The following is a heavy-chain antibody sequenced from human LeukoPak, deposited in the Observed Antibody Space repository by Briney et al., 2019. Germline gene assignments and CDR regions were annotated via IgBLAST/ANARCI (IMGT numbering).Heavy chain of an antibody. V-gene: IGHV4-59*01. J-gene: IGHJ6*02. D-gene: IGHD3-3*01. CDR1: GGSISSYY. Sequence: SSETLSLTCTVSGGSISSYYWSWIRQPPGNGLEWIGYIYYSGSTNYNPSLKSRVTISVDTSKNQFSLKLSSVTAADTAVYYCARDPLFGSYGMDVWGQGTTVTVSS. CDR3: ARDPLFGSYGMDV. CDR2: IYYSGST.